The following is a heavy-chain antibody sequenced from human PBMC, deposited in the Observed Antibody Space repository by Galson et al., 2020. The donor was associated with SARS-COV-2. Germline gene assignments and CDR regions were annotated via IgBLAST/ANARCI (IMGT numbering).Heavy chain of an antibody. CDR2: IYSDGSGT. D-gene: IGHD5-18*01. J-gene: IGHJ4*02. V-gene: IGHV3-74*01. Sequence: ESMKISCAASGFPFSSYWMHWVRQAPGKALMWVARIYSDGSGTNYADSVEGRFTISRDNAKNTLYLQMNSLRVEDTAVYFCARDSSSSRSHTYYFEYWGQGTLVTVSS. CDR3: ARDSSSSRSHTYYFEY. CDR1: GFPFSSYW.